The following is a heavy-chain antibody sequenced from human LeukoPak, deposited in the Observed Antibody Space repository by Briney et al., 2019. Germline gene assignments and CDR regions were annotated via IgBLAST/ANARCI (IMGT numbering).Heavy chain of an antibody. D-gene: IGHD2-2*01. CDR1: GGTFSSYA. J-gene: IGHJ2*01. V-gene: IGHV1-69*05. Sequence: SVKVSCKASGGTFSSYAISWVRQAPGQRLEWMGGIIPIFGTANYAQKFQGRVTITTDESTSTAYMELSSLRSEDTAVYYCARAGVVVPAARGYFDLWGRGTLVTVSS. CDR3: ARAGVVVPAARGYFDL. CDR2: IIPIFGTA.